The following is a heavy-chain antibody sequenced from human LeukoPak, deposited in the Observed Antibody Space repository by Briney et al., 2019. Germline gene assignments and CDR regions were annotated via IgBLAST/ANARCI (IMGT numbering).Heavy chain of an antibody. J-gene: IGHJ4*02. CDR1: GFTFRSFT. V-gene: IGHV3-23*01. Sequence: PGGSLRLSCAASGFTFRSFTMNWVRQAPGKGLEWGSAISGGGGSTYYSDSVKGRFTISRDNSKNTLYLQMNSLRAEDTAVYYCARASGYQLLYVDYWGQGTLVTVSS. CDR2: ISGGGGST. D-gene: IGHD2-2*02. CDR3: ARASGYQLLYVDY.